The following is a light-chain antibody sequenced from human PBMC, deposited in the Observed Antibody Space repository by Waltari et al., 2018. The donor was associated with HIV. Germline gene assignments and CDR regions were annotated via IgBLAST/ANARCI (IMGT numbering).Light chain of an antibody. J-gene: IGLJ2*01. CDR2: ANT. CDR3: ATWDSTLGLEI. V-gene: IGLV1-51*02. Sequence: QSALTQPPSVSAAPGQKIPISCYGDYPTLCQNYSSCYHHLPGTAPKLLLFANTKRPSSLSARFSGSKSATSATLGITGLQTGDEGDYFCATWDSTLGLEIFGGGTRLTVL. CDR1: YPTLCQNY.